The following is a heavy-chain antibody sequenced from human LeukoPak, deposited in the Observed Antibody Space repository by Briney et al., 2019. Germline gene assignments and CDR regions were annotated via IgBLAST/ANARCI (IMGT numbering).Heavy chain of an antibody. J-gene: IGHJ4*02. CDR1: GGSISSGGYY. D-gene: IGHD1-26*01. CDR3: ARGWGFSGSYHFDY. V-gene: IGHV4-30-4*08. CDR2: IYYSGST. Sequence: SQTLSLTCTVSGGSISSGGYYWSWIRQHPGKGLEWIGYIYYSGSTYYNPSLKSRVTISVDTSKNQFSLKLSSVTAADTAVYYCARGWGFSGSYHFDYWGQGTLVTVSS.